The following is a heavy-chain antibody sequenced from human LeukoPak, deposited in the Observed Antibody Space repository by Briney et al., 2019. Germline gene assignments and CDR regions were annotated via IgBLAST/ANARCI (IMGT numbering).Heavy chain of an antibody. D-gene: IGHD7-27*01. CDR3: ATGDHSFDN. CDR2: YASGTT. J-gene: IGHJ4*02. V-gene: IGHV4-4*07. CDR1: GASLTIYY. Sequence: SETLSPTCSVSGASLTIYYWNWIRQPAGKGLEWIGRYASGTTTHNPSLKSQFTMSIDTSKNQISLKLTSVTAADTAVYYCATGDHSFDNWGQGTLVTVTP.